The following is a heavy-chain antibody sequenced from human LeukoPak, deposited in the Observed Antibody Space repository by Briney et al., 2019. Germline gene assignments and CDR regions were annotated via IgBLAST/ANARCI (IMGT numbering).Heavy chain of an antibody. J-gene: IGHJ4*02. D-gene: IGHD1-14*01. CDR1: GGSISTYH. V-gene: IGHV4-59*12. CDR2: FYYNGDT. Sequence: LETLSLTCTVSGGSISTYHWSWIRQPPGKGLEWIGYFYYNGDTNYSPSLKSRVTISVDRSNNQFSLKLTSVTAADTAVYYCARGTDARKVGYWGQGTLVTVSS. CDR3: ARGTDARKVGY.